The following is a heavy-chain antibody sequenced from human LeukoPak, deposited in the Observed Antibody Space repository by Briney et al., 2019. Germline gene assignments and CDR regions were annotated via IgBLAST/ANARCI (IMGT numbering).Heavy chain of an antibody. CDR2: IKQDGSEK. CDR1: GFTLSNAW. Sequence: GGSLRLSCAASGFTLSNAWMNWVRQAPGKGLEWVANIKQDGSEKYYVDSVKGRFTISRDNAKNSLYLQMNSLRAEDTAVYYCARVRTMVRGDHYDYWGQGTLVTVSS. D-gene: IGHD3-10*01. V-gene: IGHV3-7*01. J-gene: IGHJ4*02. CDR3: ARVRTMVRGDHYDY.